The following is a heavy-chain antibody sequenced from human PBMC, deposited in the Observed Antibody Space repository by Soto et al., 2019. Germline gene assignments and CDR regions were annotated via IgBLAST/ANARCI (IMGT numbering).Heavy chain of an antibody. J-gene: IGHJ4*02. CDR1: GFPLEKYG. CDR2: ISFSGDYI. CDR3: ARATYNWNFEY. Sequence: GGTLRLSCSVSGFPLEKYGMNWVRQAPGKGLEWVSSISFSGDYIYYADSVKGRFTNSRDNARNSPYPQLNRLGVDATAVFLCARATYNWNFEYWGQGTQVTVSS. V-gene: IGHV3-21*01. D-gene: IGHD1-20*01.